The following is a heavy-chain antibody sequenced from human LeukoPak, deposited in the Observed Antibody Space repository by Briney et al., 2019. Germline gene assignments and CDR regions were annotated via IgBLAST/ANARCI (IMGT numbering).Heavy chain of an antibody. Sequence: ASVKVSCKASGYTFTGYYMHWVRQAPGQGLEWMGWINPNSGGTNYAQKFQGRVTITRNTSISTAYMELSSLRSEDTAVYYCAREYYDYVWGSYRYTGDNWFDPWGQGTLVTVSS. D-gene: IGHD3-16*02. CDR2: INPNSGGT. V-gene: IGHV1-2*02. CDR3: AREYYDYVWGSYRYTGDNWFDP. J-gene: IGHJ5*02. CDR1: GYTFTGYY.